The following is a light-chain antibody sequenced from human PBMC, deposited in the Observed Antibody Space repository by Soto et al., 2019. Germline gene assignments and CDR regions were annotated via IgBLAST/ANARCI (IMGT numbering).Light chain of an antibody. J-gene: IGKJ1*01. Sequence: EIVMTQSPATLSVSPGERATLSCRASQSVSSNLAWYQQKPGQAPRLLIYGASTRATGIPARFSGSGSGTEFTLSSSNLPSEDFVVNECQENNNWPRGTCGQWTKVDIK. CDR3: QENNNWPRGT. V-gene: IGKV3-15*01. CDR1: QSVSSN. CDR2: GAS.